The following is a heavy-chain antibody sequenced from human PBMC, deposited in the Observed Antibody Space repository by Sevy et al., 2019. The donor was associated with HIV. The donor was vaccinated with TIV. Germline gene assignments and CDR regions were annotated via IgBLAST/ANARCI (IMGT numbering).Heavy chain of an antibody. D-gene: IGHD3-10*01. CDR3: ARYTYYYGSGSYYGVDY. CDR2: ISSSGSTI. CDR1: GFTFSSYE. Sequence: GGSLRLSFAASGFTFSSYEMNWVRQAPGKGLEWVSYISSSGSTIYYAYSVKGGFTISRDNAKNSLYLQMNSLRAEDTAVYYCARYTYYYGSGSYYGVDYWGQGTLVTVSS. J-gene: IGHJ4*02. V-gene: IGHV3-48*03.